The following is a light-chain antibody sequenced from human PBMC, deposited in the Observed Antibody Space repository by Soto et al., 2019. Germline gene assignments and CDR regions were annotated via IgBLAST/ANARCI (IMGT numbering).Light chain of an antibody. V-gene: IGKV1-5*03. J-gene: IGKJ5*01. Sequence: DIQMTQSPSTLSGSVGDRVTITCRASQTISSWLAWYQQKPGKAPKLLIYKASTLKSGVPSRFSGSGSGTEFTLTIGSLQSEDFAVYYCQQYNYWPPITFGQGTRLEIK. CDR3: QQYNYWPPIT. CDR2: KAS. CDR1: QTISSW.